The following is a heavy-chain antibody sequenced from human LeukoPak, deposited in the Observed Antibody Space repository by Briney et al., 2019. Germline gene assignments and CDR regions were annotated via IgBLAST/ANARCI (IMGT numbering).Heavy chain of an antibody. D-gene: IGHD3-10*02. V-gene: IGHV3-48*03. CDR1: GFTFSSYE. Sequence: GGSLRLSCAASGFTFSSYEMNWVRQAPGKGLEWVSYISSSGSTIYYADSVKGRFTISRDNAKNLLYLQMNSLRAEDTAVYYCAELGIAMIGGVWGKGTTVTISS. CDR2: ISSSGSTI. J-gene: IGHJ6*04. CDR3: AELGIAMIGGV.